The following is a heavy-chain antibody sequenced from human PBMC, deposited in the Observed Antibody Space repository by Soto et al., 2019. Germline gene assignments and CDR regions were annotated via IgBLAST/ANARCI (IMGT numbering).Heavy chain of an antibody. CDR1: GFTFSSYG. D-gene: IGHD3-22*01. V-gene: IGHV3-30*03. Sequence: GGSLRLSCAASGFTFSSYGMHWARQAPGKGLEWVAVISYDGSNKYYADSVKGRFTISRDNSKNTLYLQMNSLRAEDTAVYYCAVGYYYQIDYWGQGTLVTVSS. CDR3: AVGYYYQIDY. CDR2: ISYDGSNK. J-gene: IGHJ4*02.